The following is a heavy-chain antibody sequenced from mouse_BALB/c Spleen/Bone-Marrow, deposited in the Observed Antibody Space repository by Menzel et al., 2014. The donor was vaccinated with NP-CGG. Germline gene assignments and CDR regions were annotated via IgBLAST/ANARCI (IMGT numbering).Heavy chain of an antibody. CDR1: GISITTGNYR. Sequence: EVQLQQSGPGLVKPSQTVSLTCTVTGISITTGNYRWSWIRQFPGNKLEWIGYIYYSGTITYNPSLTSRTTITRDTSKNQFFLEMNSLTAEDTATYYCARAWDYFDYWGQGTTLTVSS. CDR2: IYYSGTI. CDR3: ARAWDYFDY. D-gene: IGHD4-1*01. V-gene: IGHV3-5*02. J-gene: IGHJ2*01.